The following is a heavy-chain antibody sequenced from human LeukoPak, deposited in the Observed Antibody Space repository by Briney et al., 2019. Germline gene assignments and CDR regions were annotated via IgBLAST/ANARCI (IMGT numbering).Heavy chain of an antibody. CDR3: ARVQRWSDYFDY. CDR2: INQAGSET. J-gene: IGHJ4*02. Sequence: GGSLRLSCAASGFTFSTYWMSWVRQAPGKGLEWVAIINQAGSETSYVDSVKGRFTISRDNAKTSLYLQMNSLRAEDTAVYYCARVQRWSDYFDYWGQGTLVTVSS. V-gene: IGHV3-7*01. D-gene: IGHD4-23*01. CDR1: GFTFSTYW.